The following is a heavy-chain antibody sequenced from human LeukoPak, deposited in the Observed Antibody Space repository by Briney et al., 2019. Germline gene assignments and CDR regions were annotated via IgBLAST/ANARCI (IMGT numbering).Heavy chain of an antibody. CDR1: GFTFSSYS. J-gene: IGHJ4*02. CDR3: ARVMGVADFDY. V-gene: IGHV3-21*01. D-gene: IGHD2-15*01. CDR2: ISSSSSYI. Sequence: GGSLRLSCAASGFTFSSYSMNWVRQAPGKGLEWVSSISSSSSYIYYADSVKGRFTISRDNAKDSLYLQMNSLRAEDTAVYYCARVMGVADFDYWGQGTLVTVSS.